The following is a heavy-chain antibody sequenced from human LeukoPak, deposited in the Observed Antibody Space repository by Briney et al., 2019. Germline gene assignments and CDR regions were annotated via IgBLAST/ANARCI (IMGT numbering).Heavy chain of an antibody. Sequence: PSETLSLTCTVSGGTFINYYWSWLRQPPGKGLEWIGYIYHSGDTNHNPSLTSRVTISTDTSTNQFPLQLSTLTAANTAVYYCARHLFPGPSWFDPWGQGTLVTVSS. CDR1: GGTFINYY. CDR3: ARHLFPGPSWFDP. CDR2: IYHSGDT. D-gene: IGHD1-1*01. V-gene: IGHV4-59*08. J-gene: IGHJ5*02.